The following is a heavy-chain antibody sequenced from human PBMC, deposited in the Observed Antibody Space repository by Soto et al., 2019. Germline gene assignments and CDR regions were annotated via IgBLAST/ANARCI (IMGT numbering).Heavy chain of an antibody. CDR2: ISAST. D-gene: IGHD6-13*01. V-gene: IGHV3-23*01. CDR1: GFTVSSYD. Sequence: ESGGGLVQAGGSLRLSCAASGFTVSSYDLNWVRQAPGKGLEWVSGISASTYYADSVKGRFTISRDTSKNTLYLQMNSLRAEDTAIYFCAIRMYSTRWYYLDYWGQGTLVTVSS. CDR3: AIRMYSTRWYYLDY. J-gene: IGHJ4*02.